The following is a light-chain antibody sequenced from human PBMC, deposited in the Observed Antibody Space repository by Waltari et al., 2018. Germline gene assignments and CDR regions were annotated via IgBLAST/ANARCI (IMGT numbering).Light chain of an antibody. CDR3: CSYAGSSTFV. Sequence: QSALTQPASVSGSPGQSIPISCPGTSSDVGSYNLVSWYQQHPGKAPKLMIYEGNKRPSGVSNRFSGSKSGNTASLTISGLQAEDEADYYCCSYAGSSTFVFGTGTKATVL. V-gene: IGLV2-23*01. J-gene: IGLJ1*01. CDR1: SSDVGSYNL. CDR2: EGN.